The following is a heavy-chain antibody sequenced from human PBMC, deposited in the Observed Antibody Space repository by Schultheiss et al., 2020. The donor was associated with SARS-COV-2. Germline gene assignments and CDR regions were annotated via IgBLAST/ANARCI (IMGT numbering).Heavy chain of an antibody. CDR3: AREGDCSGTSCYNGWFDP. J-gene: IGHJ5*02. CDR2: IYYSGST. D-gene: IGHD2-2*01. CDR1: GDSISSYY. V-gene: IGHV4-59*01. Sequence: GSLRLSCTVSGDSISSYYWSWIRQPPGKGLEWIGYIYYSGSTYYNPSLKSRVTISVDTSKNQFSLKLSSVTAADTAVYYCAREGDCSGTSCYNGWFDPWGQGTLVTVSS.